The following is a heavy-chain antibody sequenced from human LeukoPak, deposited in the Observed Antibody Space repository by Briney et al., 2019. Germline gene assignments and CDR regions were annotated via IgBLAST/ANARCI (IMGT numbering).Heavy chain of an antibody. V-gene: IGHV3-48*01. CDR2: VSSSSSTI. J-gene: IGHJ4*02. CDR1: GFTFSSYS. CDR3: VRGDWGALTGDF. Sequence: GGSLRLSCAASGFTFSSYSMNWVRQAPGKGLEWVSYVSSSSSTIHYADSVKGRFIISRDNAKNSLYLQMDSLRAEDTAVYYCVRGDWGALTGDFWGQGTLVTVSS. D-gene: IGHD3-9*01.